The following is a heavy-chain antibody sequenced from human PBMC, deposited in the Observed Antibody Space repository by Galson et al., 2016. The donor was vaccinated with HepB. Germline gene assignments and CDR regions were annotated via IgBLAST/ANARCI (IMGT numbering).Heavy chain of an antibody. Sequence: ETLSLTCAVYGGSFYNYYWTWIRQSPAKGLEWIGEINHDGSTNYNPSLKSRVTVSVDPSKNQFSLMLSSVTAADTAVYYCARHRDGGNSYGMDVWGQGTTVTVSS. D-gene: IGHD4-23*01. J-gene: IGHJ6*02. CDR3: ARHRDGGNSYGMDV. V-gene: IGHV4-34*01. CDR2: INHDGST. CDR1: GGSFYNYY.